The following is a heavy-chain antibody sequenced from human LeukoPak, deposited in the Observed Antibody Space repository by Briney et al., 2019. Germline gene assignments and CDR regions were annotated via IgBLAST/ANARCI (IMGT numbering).Heavy chain of an antibody. CDR1: GFTFSNYA. CDR2: ISGNGGTT. Sequence: GGSLRLSCAASGFTFSNYAMNWVRQTPGKGLEWVSIISGNGGTTYYADSVKGRFTISRDNSKNTPYLQVNSLRAEDTAVYYCATSVVYYDILTGYYFQHWGQGTLVTVSS. V-gene: IGHV3-23*01. D-gene: IGHD3-9*01. CDR3: ATSVVYYDILTGYYFQH. J-gene: IGHJ1*01.